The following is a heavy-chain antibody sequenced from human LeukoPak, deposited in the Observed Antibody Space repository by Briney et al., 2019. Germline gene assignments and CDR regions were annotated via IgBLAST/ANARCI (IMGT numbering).Heavy chain of an antibody. CDR1: GYNFTDYY. V-gene: IGHV1-2*02. CDR2: INPNRGAT. D-gene: IGHD3-16*01. J-gene: IGHJ4*02. Sequence: GASVKVSCKASGYNFTDYYMHWVRQAPGQGLEWLGWINPNRGATSYAQKFQGRVTMTRDTSISTAYMELSRLRSDDTAVYYCARDSLGSMEYWGQGTLVTVSS. CDR3: ARDSLGSMEY.